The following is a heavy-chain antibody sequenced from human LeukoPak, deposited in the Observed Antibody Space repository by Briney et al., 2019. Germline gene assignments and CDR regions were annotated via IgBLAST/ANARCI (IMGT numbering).Heavy chain of an antibody. D-gene: IGHD3-3*01. Sequence: SETLSLTCTVTGCSISSQYWSWLRQPPGKGLEGMGYIYYSGSTNYNPSLKSRGTISVDTSKNEFSLKLSSVTAADTAVYYCARSKVESYYDFWSGYSVRYFDYWGQGTLVTVSS. CDR2: IYYSGST. CDR1: GCSISSQY. V-gene: IGHV4-59*11. CDR3: ARSKVESYYDFWSGYSVRYFDY. J-gene: IGHJ4*02.